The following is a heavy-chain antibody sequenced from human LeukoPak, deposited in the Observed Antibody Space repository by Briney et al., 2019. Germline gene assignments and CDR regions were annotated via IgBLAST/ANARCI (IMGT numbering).Heavy chain of an antibody. J-gene: IGHJ6*02. CDR1: GYTFTSYG. Sequence: ASVKVSCKASGYTFTSYGISWVRQAPGQGLEWMGWISAYNGNTNYAQKLQGRVTMTTDTSTSTAYMELRSLRSDDTAVYYCARDPPLIAVGPIDYYYCGMDVWGQGTTVTVSS. V-gene: IGHV1-18*01. D-gene: IGHD6-19*01. CDR3: ARDPPLIAVGPIDYYYCGMDV. CDR2: ISAYNGNT.